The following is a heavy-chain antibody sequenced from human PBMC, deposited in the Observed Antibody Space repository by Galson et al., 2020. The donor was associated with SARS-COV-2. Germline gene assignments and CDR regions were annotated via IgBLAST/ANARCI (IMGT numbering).Heavy chain of an antibody. V-gene: IGHV3-74*01. Sequence: LSLTCAASGFTFSTYWMHWVRQAPGKGLVWVSRIHRDGSTTTYADSVQGRFTISRDNAKNTLYLQMSSLRAEDAAVYYCARESAVQGGYYMDGWGKGTPVTVSS. CDR1: GFTFSTYW. D-gene: IGHD3-10*01. CDR2: IHRDGSTT. J-gene: IGHJ6*03. CDR3: ARESAVQGGYYMDG.